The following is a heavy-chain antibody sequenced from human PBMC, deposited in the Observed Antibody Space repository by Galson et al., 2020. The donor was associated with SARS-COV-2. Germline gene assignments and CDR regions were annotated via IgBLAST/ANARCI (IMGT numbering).Heavy chain of an antibody. Sequence: GESLKISCAASGFTFSSYWMHWVRQAPGKGLVWVARINSDGSSTTYADSVKGRFTISRDNAKNTLYLQMNSLRAEDTAVYYCARPHNAHSSTRMNYSDHIDVCRKGPTV. CDR2: INSDGSST. D-gene: IGHD2-2*01. CDR3: ARPHNAHSSTRMNYSDHIDV. J-gene: IGHJ6*03. CDR1: GFTFSSYW. V-gene: IGHV3-74*01.